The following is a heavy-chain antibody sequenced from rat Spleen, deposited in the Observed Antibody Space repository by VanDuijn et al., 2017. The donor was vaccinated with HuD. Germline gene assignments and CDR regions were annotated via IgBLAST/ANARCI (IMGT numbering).Heavy chain of an antibody. Sequence: EVQLQESGPGLVKPSQSLSLTCSVTGYSITSNYWGWIRKFPGNKMEWIGHISYSGSTSYNPSLKSRISITRDTSKNQFFLQLNSVTTEDTATYYCARYALILRALYWYFDFWGPGTMVTVSS. D-gene: IGHD1-7*01. CDR1: GYSITSNY. V-gene: IGHV3-1*01. J-gene: IGHJ1*01. CDR3: ARYALILRALYWYFDF. CDR2: ISYSGST.